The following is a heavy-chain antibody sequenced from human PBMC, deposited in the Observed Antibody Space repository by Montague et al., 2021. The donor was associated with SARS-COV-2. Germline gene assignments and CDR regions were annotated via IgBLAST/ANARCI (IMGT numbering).Heavy chain of an antibody. CDR3: ARLGDGIVPSPILGLGPYYSTYYMDV. V-gene: IGHV4-34*01. D-gene: IGHD2-2*02. CDR2: ISQSGNT. CDR1: GGSFSRYY. J-gene: IGHJ6*03. Sequence: SETLSLTCAVSGGSFSRYYWSWIRQPTGKGLEWIGEISQSGNTKYNPSLQSRVSISLDTSRNQFSLKVSSVTAADTAIYYCARLGDGIVPSPILGLGPYYSTYYMDVWGKGTTVTVSS.